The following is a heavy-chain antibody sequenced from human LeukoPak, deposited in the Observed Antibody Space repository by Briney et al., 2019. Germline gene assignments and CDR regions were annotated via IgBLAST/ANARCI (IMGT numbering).Heavy chain of an antibody. J-gene: IGHJ6*02. CDR1: GGTLSSYA. V-gene: IGHV1-69*13. Sequence: ASVKVSCKASGGTLSSYAISWVRQAPGQGLEWMGGIIPIFGTPDYAQKFQGRVTITADESTSTAYMELTSLTSDDTAMYFCARRHCGGDCHSRFYYYYGLDVWGQGTTVTVSS. CDR3: ARRHCGGDCHSRFYYYYGLDV. CDR2: IIPIFGTP. D-gene: IGHD2-21*02.